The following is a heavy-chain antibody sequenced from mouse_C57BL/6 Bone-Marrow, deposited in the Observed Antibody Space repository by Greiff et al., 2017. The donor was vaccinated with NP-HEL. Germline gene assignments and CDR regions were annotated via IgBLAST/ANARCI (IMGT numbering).Heavy chain of an antibody. CDR2: IYPNKGGN. Sequence: EVQLQQSGPELVKPGASVKMSCKASGYTLTDYYMHWVKQSNGKSLGWMGYIYPNKGGNGYNQKFKGKATLTVDKSSSTAYMELRSLTSEDSAVYYCAREETVVAPFAYWGQGTLVTVSA. D-gene: IGHD1-1*01. CDR3: AREETVVAPFAY. V-gene: IGHV1-34*01. CDR1: GYTLTDYY. J-gene: IGHJ3*01.